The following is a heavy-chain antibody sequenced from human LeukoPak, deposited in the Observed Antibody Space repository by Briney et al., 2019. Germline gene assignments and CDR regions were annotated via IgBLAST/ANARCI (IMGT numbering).Heavy chain of an antibody. CDR3: ARHPIAVAALYGMDL. V-gene: IGHV1-69*04. Sequence: SVKVSCKASGGTFSSYAISWVRQAPGQGLEWMGRIIPILGIANYAQKFQGRVTITADKSTSTAYMELSSLRSEDTAVYYCARHPIAVAALYGMDLWGQGTTVTVSS. CDR1: GGTFSSYA. D-gene: IGHD6-19*01. J-gene: IGHJ6*02. CDR2: IIPILGIA.